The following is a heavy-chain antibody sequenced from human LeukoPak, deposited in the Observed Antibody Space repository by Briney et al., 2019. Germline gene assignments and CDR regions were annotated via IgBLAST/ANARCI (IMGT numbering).Heavy chain of an antibody. J-gene: IGHJ4*02. CDR1: GFTFSSYS. CDR3: ARDLSSSWYEGDDY. CDR2: ISSSSSTI. Sequence: GRSLRLSCAASGFTFSSYSMNWVRQAPGKGLEWVSYISSSSSTIYYADSVKGRFTISRDNAKNSLYLQMNSLRAEDTAVYYCARDLSSSWYEGDDYWGQGTLVTVSS. V-gene: IGHV3-48*04. D-gene: IGHD6-13*01.